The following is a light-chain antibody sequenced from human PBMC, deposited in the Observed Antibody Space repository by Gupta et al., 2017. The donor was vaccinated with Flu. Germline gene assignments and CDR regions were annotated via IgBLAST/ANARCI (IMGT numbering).Light chain of an antibody. CDR2: EVS. V-gene: IGLV2-14*01. Sequence: QPALTQLASVSGPPGQSITISCTGTSSDVGGYNYVSWYQQHPGKAPKLMIYEVSNRPSGVSNRFSGSKSGNTASLTISGLQAEDEADYYCSSYTSSSTLGYVFGTGTKVTVL. CDR3: SSYTSSSTLGYV. CDR1: SSDVGGYNY. J-gene: IGLJ1*01.